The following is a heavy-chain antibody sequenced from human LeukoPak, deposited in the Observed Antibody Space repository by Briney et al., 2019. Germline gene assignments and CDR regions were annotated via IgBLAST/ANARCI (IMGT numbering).Heavy chain of an antibody. CDR3: ARDMGSGSQLDYYYYMDV. J-gene: IGHJ6*03. CDR2: IRYDGSNK. V-gene: IGHV3-30*02. Sequence: PGGSLRLSCAASGFAFSSSAMHWVRQAPGKGLEWVAFIRYDGSNKYYADSVKGRFTISRDNSKNTLYLQMNSLRAEDTAVYYCARDMGSGSQLDYYYYMDVWGKGTTVTVSS. D-gene: IGHD1-26*01. CDR1: GFAFSSSA.